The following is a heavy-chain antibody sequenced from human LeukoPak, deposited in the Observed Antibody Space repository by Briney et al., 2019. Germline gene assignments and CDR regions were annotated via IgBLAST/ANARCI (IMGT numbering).Heavy chain of an antibody. Sequence: GGSLRLSCAASGFTFSGYSMNWVRQAPGKGLEWVSSISSSSSYIYYADSVKGRFTISRDNAKNTLYLQMNSLRAEDTAVYYCARGVVRYFDYWGQGALVTVSS. D-gene: IGHD3-9*01. CDR1: GFTFSGYS. CDR3: ARGVVRYFDY. J-gene: IGHJ4*02. V-gene: IGHV3-21*01. CDR2: ISSSSSYI.